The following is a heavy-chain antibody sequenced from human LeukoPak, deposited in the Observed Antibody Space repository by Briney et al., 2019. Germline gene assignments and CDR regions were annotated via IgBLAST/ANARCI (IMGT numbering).Heavy chain of an antibody. CDR1: GYSISSGYY. Sequence: SETLSLTCAVSGYSISSGYYWGWIRQPPGKGLEWIGSIYHSGSTYYNPSLKSRVTISVDTSKNQFSLKVSSVTAADTAVYYCAREAGATALDYWGQGTLVTVSS. J-gene: IGHJ4*02. V-gene: IGHV4-38-2*02. CDR2: IYHSGST. D-gene: IGHD1-26*01. CDR3: AREAGATALDY.